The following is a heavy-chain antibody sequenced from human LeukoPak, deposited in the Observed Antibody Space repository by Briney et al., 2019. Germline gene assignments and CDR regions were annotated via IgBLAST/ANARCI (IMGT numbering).Heavy chain of an antibody. CDR2: IIPIFGTA. J-gene: IGHJ5*02. CDR1: GGTFSSYA. V-gene: IGHV1-69*06. D-gene: IGHD1-26*01. Sequence: SVKVSCKASGGTFSSYAISWVRQAPGQGLEWMGGIIPIFGTANYAQKFQGRVTITADKSTSTAYMELSSLRSEDTAVYYCARGHSGSYELLRLYNWFDPWGQGTLVTVSS. CDR3: ARGHSGSYELLRLYNWFDP.